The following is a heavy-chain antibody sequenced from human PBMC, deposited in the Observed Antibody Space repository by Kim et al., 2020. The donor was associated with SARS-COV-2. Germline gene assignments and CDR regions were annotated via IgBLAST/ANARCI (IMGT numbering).Heavy chain of an antibody. V-gene: IGHV4-59*13. J-gene: IGHJ6*02. CDR3: ARVPTTVTRDSAKGGWVYYYYGMDV. D-gene: IGHD4-4*01. CDR1: GGSISSYY. Sequence: SETLSLTCTVSGGSISSYYWSWIRQPPGKGLEWIGYIYYSGSTNYNPSLKSRVTISVDTSKNQFSLKLSSVTAADTAVYYCARVPTTVTRDSAKGGWVYYYYGMDVWGQGTTVTVSS. CDR2: IYYSGST.